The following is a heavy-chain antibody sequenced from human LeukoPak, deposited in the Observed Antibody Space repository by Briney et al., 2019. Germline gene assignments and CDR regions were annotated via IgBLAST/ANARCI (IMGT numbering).Heavy chain of an antibody. CDR3: ARVSLLWFGELSGIDAFDI. V-gene: IGHV4-61*02. Sequence: SETLSLTCTVSGGSISSGSYYWSWIRQPAGKGLEWIGRIYTSGSTNYNPSLKSRVTISVDTSKNQFSLKLSSVTAADTAVYYCARVSLLWFGELSGIDAFDIWGQGTMVTVSS. CDR2: IYTSGST. J-gene: IGHJ3*02. D-gene: IGHD3-10*01. CDR1: GGSISSGSYY.